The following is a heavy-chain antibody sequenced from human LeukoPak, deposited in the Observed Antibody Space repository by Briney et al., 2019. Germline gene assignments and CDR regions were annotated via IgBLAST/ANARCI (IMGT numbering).Heavy chain of an antibody. Sequence: PSETLSLTCAVYGGSFSGYYWSWIRQPPGKGLEWIGEINHSGSTNYNPSLKSRVTISVDRSKHQFSLKLTSVTAADTAVYYCARTRGGVVDAFDIWGQGTMVTVSS. CDR1: GGSFSGYY. D-gene: IGHD3-16*01. J-gene: IGHJ3*02. CDR2: INHSGST. CDR3: ARTRGGVVDAFDI. V-gene: IGHV4-34*01.